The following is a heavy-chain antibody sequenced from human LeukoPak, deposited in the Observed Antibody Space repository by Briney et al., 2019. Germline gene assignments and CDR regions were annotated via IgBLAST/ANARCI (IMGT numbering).Heavy chain of an antibody. CDR3: ATDSTYYYDSGSSGPHYFDN. CDR1: GFTFSTYA. CDR2: ISSGGTDE. Sequence: PGRSLRLSCAASGFTFSTYAMPWVRQAPGKGLEWVSLISSGGTDEYYADSVKGRFTIARDNSKNTLYLQLNSLRAEDTAVYYCATDSTYYYDSGSSGPHYFDNWGQGTLVTVSS. D-gene: IGHD3-10*01. J-gene: IGHJ4*02. V-gene: IGHV3-30*01.